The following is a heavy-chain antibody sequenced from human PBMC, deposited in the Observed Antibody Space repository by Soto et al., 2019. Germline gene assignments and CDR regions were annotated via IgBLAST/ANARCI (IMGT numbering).Heavy chain of an antibody. Sequence: GGSLRLSCAASGFTFSAYAMGWVRQAPVKGLEWVSAITGSGAGTYYADSVRGRFTISRDNSKNTLYLQMNSLRAEDTAVYYCEKYTSGWEFDHWGQGTMVTDYS. D-gene: IGHD6-19*01. CDR1: GFTFSAYA. CDR3: EKYTSGWEFDH. J-gene: IGHJ4*02. V-gene: IGHV3-23*01. CDR2: ITGSGAGT.